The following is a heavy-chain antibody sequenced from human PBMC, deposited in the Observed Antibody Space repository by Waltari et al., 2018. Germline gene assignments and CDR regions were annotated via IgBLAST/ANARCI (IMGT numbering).Heavy chain of an antibody. Sequence: QVQLVQSGAAVKKPGSSVKVSCQASGGTFRRYAISWVRQAPGQRLEWMGGIIPIFGTANYAQKFQGRVTITADESTSTAYMELSSLRSEDTAVYYWARVGGEKDYGDYGGGAFDIWGQGTMVTVSS. D-gene: IGHD4-17*01. CDR3: ARVGGEKDYGDYGGGAFDI. V-gene: IGHV1-69*01. CDR2: IIPIFGTA. J-gene: IGHJ3*02. CDR1: GGTFRRYA.